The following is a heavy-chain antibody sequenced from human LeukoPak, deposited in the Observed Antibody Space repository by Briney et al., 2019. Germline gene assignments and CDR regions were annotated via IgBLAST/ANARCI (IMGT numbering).Heavy chain of an antibody. J-gene: IGHJ1*01. CDR3: ARGPSDYGANSGIHSGHD. Sequence: SETLSLPCCLSGASFSDGNHYCWIRQPPGKGLEWIGGIYHTGSTYYNPSLKSRVPISVDAAKSQSVLKPKSLSAPSPGSFYGARGPSDYGANSGIHSGHDWGQGTLVSVTS. CDR2: IYHTGST. V-gene: IGHV4-38-2*02. CDR1: GASFSDGNH. D-gene: IGHD4-23*01.